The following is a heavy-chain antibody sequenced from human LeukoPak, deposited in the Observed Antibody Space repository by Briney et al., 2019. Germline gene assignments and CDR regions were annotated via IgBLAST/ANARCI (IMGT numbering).Heavy chain of an antibody. V-gene: IGHV3-7*01. Sequence: GGSLGPSFAAPGFPFSKSWMSWVRPAPGKGPGWVATMNEDGSENDYVDSVKGRFTNSRDNARKSLYLQMSSLRAEDTAVYYCATYSHWVAGDVWGQGTTVTVSS. D-gene: IGHD3-16*01. J-gene: IGHJ6*02. CDR1: GFPFSKSW. CDR3: ATYSHWVAGDV. CDR2: MNEDGSEN.